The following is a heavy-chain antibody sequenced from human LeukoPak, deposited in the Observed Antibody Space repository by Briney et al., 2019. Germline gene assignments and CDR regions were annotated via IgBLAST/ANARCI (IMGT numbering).Heavy chain of an antibody. CDR3: ARGRSTPAP. CDR1: GGSISSHY. Sequence: SETPSLTCTVSGGSISSHYWSWIRQPPGKGLEWIGYIYYSGSTNYNPSLKSRVTISVDTSKNQFSLKLSSVTAADTAVYYCARGRSTPAPWGQGTLVTVSS. J-gene: IGHJ5*02. D-gene: IGHD6-13*01. CDR2: IYYSGST. V-gene: IGHV4-59*11.